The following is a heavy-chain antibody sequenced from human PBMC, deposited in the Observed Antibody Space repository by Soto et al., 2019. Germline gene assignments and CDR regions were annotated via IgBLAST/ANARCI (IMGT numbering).Heavy chain of an antibody. CDR3: AHRLKGHGIAV. Sequence: QITLKESGPTLVKPTQPLTLTCTFSGFSLTTGGVGVGWFRQPPGKALEWLADLYWNTEKNHSPSLRGRLIIAKDTSRDQVFLTVTKVDPTDTAKYYCAHRLKGHGIAVWGQGTTVTVSS. V-gene: IGHV2-5*01. CDR2: LYWNTEK. J-gene: IGHJ6*02. CDR1: GFSLTTGGVG. D-gene: IGHD3-16*01.